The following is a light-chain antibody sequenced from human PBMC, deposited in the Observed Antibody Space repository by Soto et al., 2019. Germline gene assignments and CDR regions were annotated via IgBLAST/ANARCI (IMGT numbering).Light chain of an antibody. CDR1: QNINNW. J-gene: IGKJ1*01. Sequence: DIQMTQSPSTLSASVGDRVTITCRASQNINNWLAWYQQKPRQAPKLLIYKASNLESGVPSRFSGSGSATEFTLSISSLQPDDFATYYCQQYSGSSTTFGQGTKVEVK. CDR3: QQYSGSSTT. V-gene: IGKV1-5*03. CDR2: KAS.